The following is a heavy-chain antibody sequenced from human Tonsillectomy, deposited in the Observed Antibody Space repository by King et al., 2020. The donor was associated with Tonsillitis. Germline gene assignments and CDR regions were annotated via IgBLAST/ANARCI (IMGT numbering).Heavy chain of an antibody. J-gene: IGHJ5*02. CDR3: ARDTYYYGSVSNWFDP. V-gene: IGHV1-2*02. D-gene: IGHD3-10*01. CDR2: INPNSGGT. CDR1: GYTFTGYY. Sequence: VQLVESGAEVKKPGASVKVSCKASGYTFTGYYMHWVRQAPGQGLEWMGWINPNSGGTNYAQKFQGRVTMTRDTSISTAYMELSRLRSDDTAVYYCARDTYYYGSVSNWFDPWDQGTLVTVSS.